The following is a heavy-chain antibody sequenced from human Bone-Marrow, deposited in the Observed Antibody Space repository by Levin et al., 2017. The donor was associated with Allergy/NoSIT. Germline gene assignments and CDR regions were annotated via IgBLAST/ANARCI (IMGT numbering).Heavy chain of an antibody. V-gene: IGHV3-74*01. D-gene: IGHD2-21*01. J-gene: IGHJ4*02. CDR3: AREVEVLGIGAYY. CDR1: GFTFSRYW. CDR2: INGDGSVT. Sequence: PGGSLRLSCAASGFTFSRYWMHWVRQAPGTGLVWLARINGDGSVTNHADSVKGRFTVFRDNARNMVFLQMNSLRVEDTGVYFCAREVEVLGIGAYYWGQGALVTVSS.